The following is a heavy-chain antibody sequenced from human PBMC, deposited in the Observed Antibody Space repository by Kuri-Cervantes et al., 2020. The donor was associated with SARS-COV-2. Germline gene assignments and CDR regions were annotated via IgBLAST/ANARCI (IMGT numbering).Heavy chain of an antibody. CDR2: IKGGSGTT. V-gene: IGHV3-23*01. CDR1: GFTFSSYA. Sequence: GGSLRLSCAASGFTFSSYAMSWVRQAPGKGLEWVSCIKGGSGTTYYAASVKGRFTVSRDNAKNTLYLLMSSLRVEDTAMYYCARDLRVAPDFWGQGTQVTVSS. D-gene: IGHD5-12*01. J-gene: IGHJ4*02. CDR3: ARDLRVAPDF.